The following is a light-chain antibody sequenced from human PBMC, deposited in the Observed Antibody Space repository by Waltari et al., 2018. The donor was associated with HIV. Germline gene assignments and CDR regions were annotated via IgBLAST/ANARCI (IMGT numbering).Light chain of an antibody. Sequence: SYELTQQPSVSVSPGQTARITCSGDAFTKHYAYWYQQTTGQAPVLVIYKDRERPSGIPERFSGSSSGTTVTLTNSGVQAEDEADYYCQSADSSGTHGFGGGTKLTVL. CDR1: AFTKHY. V-gene: IGLV3-25*03. CDR3: QSADSSGTHG. CDR2: KDR. J-gene: IGLJ3*02.